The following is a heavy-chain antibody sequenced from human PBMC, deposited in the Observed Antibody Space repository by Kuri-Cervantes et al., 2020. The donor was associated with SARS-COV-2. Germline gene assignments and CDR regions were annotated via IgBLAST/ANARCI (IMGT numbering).Heavy chain of an antibody. J-gene: IGHJ4*02. CDR3: ARDSKPGGVGATFGWVYYFDY. D-gene: IGHD1-26*01. V-gene: IGHV3-48*01. CDR2: ISSSSSTI. CDR1: GFTFSSYS. Sequence: GESLKISCAASGFTFSSYSMNWVRQAPGKGLEWVSYISSSSSTIYYADSVKGRFTISRDNAKNSLYLQMNSLRAEDTAVYYCARDSKPGGVGATFGWVYYFDYWGQGTLVTVSS.